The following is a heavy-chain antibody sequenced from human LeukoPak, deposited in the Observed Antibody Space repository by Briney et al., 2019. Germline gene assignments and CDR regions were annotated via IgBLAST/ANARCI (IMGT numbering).Heavy chain of an antibody. D-gene: IGHD3-22*01. V-gene: IGHV3-74*01. CDR1: GFTFSRYW. Sequence: GGSLRLSCVASGFTFSRYWIHWVRQAPGKGLEWVSRINPDGSTTTYADSVKGRFTISRDNAKNTVYLQMNSLRAEETAVYYCARVLSGSWDWFDPWGQGALVTVSS. J-gene: IGHJ5*02. CDR2: INPDGSTT. CDR3: ARVLSGSWDWFDP.